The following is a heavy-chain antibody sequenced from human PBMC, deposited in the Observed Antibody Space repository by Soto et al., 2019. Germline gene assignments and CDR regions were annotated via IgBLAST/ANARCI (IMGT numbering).Heavy chain of an antibody. Sequence: SETLSLTCTVSGGSISSGGYYWSWIRQHPGKGLEWIGYIYYSGSTYYNPSLKSRVTISVDTSKNQFSLKLSSVTAADTAVYYCAGRSTNGKWRFDPWGQGTLVTVSS. CDR3: AGRSTNGKWRFDP. J-gene: IGHJ5*02. CDR2: IYYSGST. CDR1: GGSISSGGYY. V-gene: IGHV4-31*03. D-gene: IGHD1-26*01.